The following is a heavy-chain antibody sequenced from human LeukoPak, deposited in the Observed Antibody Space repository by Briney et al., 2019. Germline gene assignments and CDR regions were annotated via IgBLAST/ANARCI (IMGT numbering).Heavy chain of an antibody. Sequence: SEALSLTCTVSGGSITSYYWSWIRQPAGEGLEWIGRIYTSGSTNYNPSLKSRVTISVDTSKNQFSLKLSSVTAADTAVYYCATVFGIAAAGTRGWFDPWGQGTLVTVSS. CDR3: ATVFGIAAAGTRGWFDP. CDR1: GGSITSYY. J-gene: IGHJ5*02. D-gene: IGHD6-13*01. CDR2: IYTSGST. V-gene: IGHV4-4*07.